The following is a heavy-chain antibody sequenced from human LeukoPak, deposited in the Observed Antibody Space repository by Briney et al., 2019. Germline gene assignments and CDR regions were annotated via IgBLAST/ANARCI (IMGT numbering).Heavy chain of an antibody. D-gene: IGHD3-10*01. V-gene: IGHV3-23*01. CDR1: GFTFSSYT. Sequence: GGSLRLSCAASGFTFSSYTMSWVRQAPGKGLEWVSAISGSGGSTYYADSVKGRFTISRDNSKNTLYLQMNSLRAEDTAVYYCAKDHGSGSYLGFDYWGQGTLVTVSS. J-gene: IGHJ4*02. CDR3: AKDHGSGSYLGFDY. CDR2: ISGSGGST.